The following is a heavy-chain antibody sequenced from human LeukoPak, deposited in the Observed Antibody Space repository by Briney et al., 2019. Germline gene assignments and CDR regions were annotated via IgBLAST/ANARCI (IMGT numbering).Heavy chain of an antibody. D-gene: IGHD6-13*01. Sequence: ASVKVSCKASGYTFTSYGISWVRQAPGQGLEWMGWISAYNGNTNYAQKLQGRVTMTTDTSTSTAYMELRSLRSDDTAVYYCARDGVAYSSSWIPFDYWGQGTLVTVSS. CDR1: GYTFTSYG. J-gene: IGHJ4*02. V-gene: IGHV1-18*04. CDR2: ISAYNGNT. CDR3: ARDGVAYSSSWIPFDY.